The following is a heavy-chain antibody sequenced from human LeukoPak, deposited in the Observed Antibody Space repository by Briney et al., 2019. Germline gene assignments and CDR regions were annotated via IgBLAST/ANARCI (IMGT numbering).Heavy chain of an antibody. CDR2: IKSKTDGGTT. V-gene: IGHV3-15*01. Sequence: PGGSLRLSCAASGFTFSNAWMSWVRQAPGKGLEWVGRIKSKTDGGTTDYAAPVKGRFTISRDDSKNTLYLQMNSLKTEDTAAYYCTTDGRHSGYLWVDYWGQGTLVTVSS. D-gene: IGHD5-12*01. J-gene: IGHJ4*02. CDR3: TTDGRHSGYLWVDY. CDR1: GFTFSNAW.